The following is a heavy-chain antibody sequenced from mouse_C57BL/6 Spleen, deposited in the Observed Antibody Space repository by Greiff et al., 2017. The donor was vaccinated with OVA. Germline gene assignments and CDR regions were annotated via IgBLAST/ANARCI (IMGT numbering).Heavy chain of an antibody. Sequence: EVHLVESEGGLVQPGSSMKLSCTASGFTFTDYYMAWVRQVPEKGLEWVANINYDGSSTYYLDSLKSRFILSKDKAKNNLYLQMRSLKAEDKATYYCARGVTGSEWYFDVWGTGTTVTVSS. CDR3: ARGVTGSEWYFDV. D-gene: IGHD4-1*01. V-gene: IGHV5-16*01. CDR1: GFTFTDYY. CDR2: INYDGSST. J-gene: IGHJ1*03.